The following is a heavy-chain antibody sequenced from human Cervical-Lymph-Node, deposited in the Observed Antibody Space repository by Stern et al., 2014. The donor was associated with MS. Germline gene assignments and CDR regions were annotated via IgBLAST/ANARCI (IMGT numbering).Heavy chain of an antibody. CDR3: AKDRELVVVTFDS. D-gene: IGHD2-15*01. J-gene: IGHJ4*02. CDR1: GFTFSDYA. CDR2: ISLSCCST. V-gene: IGHV3-23*04. Sequence: QLVQSGGGLVQPGGSLRLSCAASGFTFSDYAMSWVRQAPGKGLEWVSAISLSCCSTFYPDSVQGRFTISRDNSKNTLYLQMNILRAEDTAVYYCAKDRELVVVTFDSWGQGTLVTVSS.